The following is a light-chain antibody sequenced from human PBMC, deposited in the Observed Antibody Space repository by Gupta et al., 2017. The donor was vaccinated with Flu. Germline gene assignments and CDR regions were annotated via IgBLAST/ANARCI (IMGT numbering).Light chain of an antibody. CDR1: QGISSY. CDR2: AAS. Sequence: DIQLNQSPSFLSASVGDRVTITCRASQGISSYLAWYQQKPGKAPKLLIYAASTLQSGVPSRFSGSGSGTEFTLTISSLQPGDFATYYCQQLNSYPITFGQGTRLEIK. CDR3: QQLNSYPIT. J-gene: IGKJ5*01. V-gene: IGKV1-9*01.